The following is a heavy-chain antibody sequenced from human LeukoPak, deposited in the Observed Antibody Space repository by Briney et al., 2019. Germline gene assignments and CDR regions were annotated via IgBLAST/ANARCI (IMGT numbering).Heavy chain of an antibody. V-gene: IGHV3-48*04. CDR3: GADCYMDV. CDR1: GFTFSSHS. CDR2: ISSSGSTI. J-gene: IGHJ6*03. Sequence: AGGSLRLSCSASGFTFSSHSMSWIRQAPGKGLEWVSYISSSGSTIYYADSVKGRFTISRDNAKNSLYLQMNSLRAEDTAVYYCGADCYMDVWGKGTTVTVSS.